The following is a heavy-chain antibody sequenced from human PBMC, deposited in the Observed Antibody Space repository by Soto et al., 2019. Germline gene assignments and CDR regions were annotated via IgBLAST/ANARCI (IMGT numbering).Heavy chain of an antibody. CDR1: GGSISSGDYY. Sequence: PSETLSLTCTVSGGSISSGDYYWYWIRQPPGKGLEWIGYIYYSGSTYYNPSLKSRVTISVDTSKNQFSLKLSSVTAADTAVYYCARANSNYEGYCYRKDVWGQGTTVTVSS. J-gene: IGHJ6*02. CDR3: ARANSNYEGYCYRKDV. D-gene: IGHD4-4*01. V-gene: IGHV4-30-4*01. CDR2: IYYSGST.